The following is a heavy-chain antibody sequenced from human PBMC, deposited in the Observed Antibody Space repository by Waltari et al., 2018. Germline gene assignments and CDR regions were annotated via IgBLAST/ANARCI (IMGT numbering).Heavy chain of an antibody. V-gene: IGHV4-59*08. J-gene: IGHJ4*02. CDR2: IRHTGIT. CDR3: ARWDSPGRYFGD. Sequence: QVQLQESGPGLVKPSETLSLTCSVSGGSIYNYFWNLIRQPPGKGLQWIGYIRHTGITKSNPSLNSRVTMAVDTSKSQISLRLTSVSATDTAVYFCARWDSPGRYFGDWGQGTPVTVSS. D-gene: IGHD1-20*01. CDR1: GGSIYNYF.